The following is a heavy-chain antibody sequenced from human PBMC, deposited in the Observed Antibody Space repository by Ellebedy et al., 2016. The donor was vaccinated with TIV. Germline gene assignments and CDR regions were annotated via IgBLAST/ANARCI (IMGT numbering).Heavy chain of an antibody. V-gene: IGHV5-10-1*01. D-gene: IGHD3-10*01. CDR3: ASAKYYGSGTYAHYLDY. CDR2: IDPSDSYT. CDR1: GYSFTNYW. Sequence: PGGSLRLSCNVSGYSFTNYWISWVRQMPGKGLEWLGKIDPSDSYTRYSPSFQGHITMSTDKSISVAYLQWSSLKASDTAMYYCASAKYYGSGTYAHYLDYWGQGTLVTVSS. J-gene: IGHJ4*02.